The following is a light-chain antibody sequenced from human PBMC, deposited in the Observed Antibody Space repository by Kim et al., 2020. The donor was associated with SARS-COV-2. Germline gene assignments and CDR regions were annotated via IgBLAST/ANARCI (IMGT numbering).Light chain of an antibody. CDR2: KAS. Sequence: SASVGDRVTITCRATKRISSWLAWYQQKPGKAPKRLIYKASSLESGVPSRFSGSGSGTEFTLTISSLQPDDFAAYYCQQYNSYAYTFGQGTKLEI. V-gene: IGKV1-5*03. CDR1: KRISSW. CDR3: QQYNSYAYT. J-gene: IGKJ2*01.